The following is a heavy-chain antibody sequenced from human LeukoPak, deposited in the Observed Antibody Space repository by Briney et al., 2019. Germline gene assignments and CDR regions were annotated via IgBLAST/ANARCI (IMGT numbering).Heavy chain of an antibody. J-gene: IGHJ4*02. CDR2: IKQDGSEK. CDR3: AKDWMSTIINHFDY. Sequence: TGGSLRLSCAASGFTFSSYWMSWVRQAPGKGLEWVANIKQDGSEKYYVDSVKGRFTISRDNAKNSLYLQMNSLRAEDTAVYYCAKDWMSTIINHFDYWGQGTLVTVSS. D-gene: IGHD5-12*01. CDR1: GFTFSSYW. V-gene: IGHV3-7*03.